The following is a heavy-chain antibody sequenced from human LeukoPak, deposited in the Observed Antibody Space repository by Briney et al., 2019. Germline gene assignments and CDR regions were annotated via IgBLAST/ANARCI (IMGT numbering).Heavy chain of an antibody. CDR2: ISGTGGST. D-gene: IGHD2-15*01. CDR3: AKARYCSGGSCFPQLTPDY. J-gene: IGHJ4*02. CDR1: GLTFSTYA. V-gene: IGHV3-23*01. Sequence: GGSLRLSSAPSGLTFSTYAMSWVRQAPGKGLECFSAISGTGGSTYYADSVKGRFTISRDNSKNTLYLQMNSLRAEDTAVYYCAKARYCSGGSCFPQLTPDYWGQGTLVTVSS.